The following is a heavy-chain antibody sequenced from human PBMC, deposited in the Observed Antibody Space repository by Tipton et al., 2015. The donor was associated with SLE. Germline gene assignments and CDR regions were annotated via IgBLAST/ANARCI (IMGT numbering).Heavy chain of an antibody. D-gene: IGHD6-19*01. CDR3: ARPPDDPSVAGTTEYFQH. J-gene: IGHJ1*01. CDR2: ISYDGSNK. Sequence: RSLRLSCAASGFTFSSYAMHWVRQAPGKGLEWVAVISYDGSNKYYADSVKGRFTISRDNSKKTVYLQMNSLRVEDTAVYYCARPPDDPSVAGTTEYFQHWGQGTLVTVSS. CDR1: GFTFSSYA. V-gene: IGHV3-30-3*01.